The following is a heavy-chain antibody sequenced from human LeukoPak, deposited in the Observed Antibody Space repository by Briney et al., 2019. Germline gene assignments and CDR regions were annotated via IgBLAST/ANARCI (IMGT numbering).Heavy chain of an antibody. D-gene: IGHD5-18*01. J-gene: IGHJ4*02. V-gene: IGHV3-21*01. CDR1: GFTFSSYS. CDR3: ARDGFEVGSYGYDVDY. CDR2: ISSSCSYI. Sequence: GSLRLSCAGSGFTFSSYSMNWVRQAPGKGLEWVSSISSSCSYIYYADSVKGRFTISRDNAKNSLYLQMNSLRAEDTAVYYCARDGFEVGSYGYDVDYWGQGTLVTVSS.